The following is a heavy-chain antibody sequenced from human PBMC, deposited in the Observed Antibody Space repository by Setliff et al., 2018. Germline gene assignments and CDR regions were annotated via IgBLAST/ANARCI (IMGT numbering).Heavy chain of an antibody. Sequence: ETLSLSCAASGFTFSTYTMNWIRQAPGKGLEWVSSISRDSLHIYYADSVKGRFTISRDNAQNSLYLQMNSLRAEDTAVYYCARASPGVVTEDFDSWGQGTLVTVSS. CDR3: ARASPGVVTEDFDS. CDR1: GFTFSTYT. V-gene: IGHV3-21*01. J-gene: IGHJ4*02. CDR2: ISRDSLHI. D-gene: IGHD3-3*01.